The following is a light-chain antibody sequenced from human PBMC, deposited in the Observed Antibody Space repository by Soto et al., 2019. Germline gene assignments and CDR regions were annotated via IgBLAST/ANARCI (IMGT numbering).Light chain of an antibody. V-gene: IGKV3-20*01. Sequence: EIVLTQFPATLSLSPGERATLSCRASQSVSLTSLAWYQHKRGQAPRPVIHGASSRATGIPDRFSGSGSVTDFTLTISRLEPEDFAVYYCQQYGGSPRTFGQGTKVEV. CDR1: QSVSLTS. J-gene: IGKJ1*01. CDR2: GAS. CDR3: QQYGGSPRT.